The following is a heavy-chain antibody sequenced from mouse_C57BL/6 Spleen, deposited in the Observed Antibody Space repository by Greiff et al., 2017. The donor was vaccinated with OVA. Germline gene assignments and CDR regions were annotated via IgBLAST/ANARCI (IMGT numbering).Heavy chain of an antibody. D-gene: IGHD1-1*01. CDR1: GYTFTSYW. CDR2: IHPNSGST. CDR3: ARWALYGSSAGGLWYFDV. V-gene: IGHV1-64*01. Sequence: QVQLQQPGAELVKPGASVKLSCKASGYTFTSYWMHWVKQRPGQGLERIGMIHPNSGSTNYNEKFKSKATLTVDKSSSTAYMQLSSLTSEDSAVYYCARWALYGSSAGGLWYFDVWGTGTTVTVSS. J-gene: IGHJ1*03.